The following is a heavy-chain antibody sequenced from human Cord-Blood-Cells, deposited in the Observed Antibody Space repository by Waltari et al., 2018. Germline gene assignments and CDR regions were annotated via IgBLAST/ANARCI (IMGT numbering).Heavy chain of an antibody. D-gene: IGHD3-3*01. CDR3: ARISYYDFWSGYYAFDI. CDR2: IFSNDEQ. J-gene: IGHJ3*02. V-gene: IGHV2-26*01. CDR1: GFSLSNARMG. Sequence: QVTLKESGPVLVKPTETLTLTCTVSGFSLSNARMGVSWIRQPPGKALEWLAHIFSNDEQSYSTSLKSRITISKDTSKSQVVLTMTNMDPVDTATYYCARISYYDFWSGYYAFDIWGQETMVTVSS.